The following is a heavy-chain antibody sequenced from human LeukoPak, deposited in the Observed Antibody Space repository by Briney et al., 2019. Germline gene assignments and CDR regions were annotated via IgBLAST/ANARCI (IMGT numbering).Heavy chain of an antibody. CDR2: MNPNSGNT. J-gene: IGHJ6*02. CDR3: ARVWRVYSYYGMDV. Sequence: ASVKVSCKASGYTFTSYDINWVRQATGQGLEWMGWMNPNSGNTGYAQKFQGRVTMTRNTSISTAYMELSSLRPEDTAVYYCARVWRVYSYYGMDVWGQGTTVTVSS. D-gene: IGHD3-10*01. V-gene: IGHV1-8*01. CDR1: GYTFTSYD.